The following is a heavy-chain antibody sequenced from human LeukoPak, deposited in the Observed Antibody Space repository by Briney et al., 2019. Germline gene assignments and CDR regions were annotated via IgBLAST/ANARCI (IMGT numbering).Heavy chain of an antibody. D-gene: IGHD2-15*01. CDR1: GGSISSYY. Sequence: SETLSLTCSVAGGSISSYYWSWIRQPPGKGLEWIGYIYYRGSTNYNPSLKSRVTISKDTSKNQFSLKLSSVTAADTAVYYCAREAHCSGGSCYYADYWGQGNLVTVSS. CDR2: IYYRGST. CDR3: AREAHCSGGSCYYADY. J-gene: IGHJ4*02. V-gene: IGHV4-59*01.